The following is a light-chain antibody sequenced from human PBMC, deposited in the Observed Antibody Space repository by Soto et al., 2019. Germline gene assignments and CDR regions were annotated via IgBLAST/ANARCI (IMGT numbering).Light chain of an antibody. J-gene: IGKJ3*01. CDR2: GAS. Sequence: EIVRTQSPATLSVSPGERATLSCRASQSVSSNLAWYQQKPGQAPRLLIYGASTRATGIPARFSGSGSGTEFTLTISSLQSEDFAVYYCQQYNNWPLFGPGTKVDIK. V-gene: IGKV3-15*01. CDR3: QQYNNWPL. CDR1: QSVSSN.